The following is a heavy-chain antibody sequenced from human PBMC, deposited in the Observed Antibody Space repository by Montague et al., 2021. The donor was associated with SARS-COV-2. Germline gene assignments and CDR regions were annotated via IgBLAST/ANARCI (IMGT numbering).Heavy chain of an antibody. D-gene: IGHD5-18*01. CDR3: ARDLSTEYSYANDAFDI. V-gene: IGHV4-61*02. CDR1: GGSISSGSYY. CDR2: IYTSGST. Sequence: TLSLTCTVSGGSISSGSYYWTWIRQPAGKGLEWIGRIYTSGSTSYDPSLKSRVTISVDPSNNQFSLKVSSVTAADTAVYYCARDLSTEYSYANDAFDIWGQGTMVTVSS. J-gene: IGHJ3*02.